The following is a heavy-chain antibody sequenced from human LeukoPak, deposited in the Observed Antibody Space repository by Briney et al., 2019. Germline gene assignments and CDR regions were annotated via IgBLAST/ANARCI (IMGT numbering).Heavy chain of an antibody. J-gene: IGHJ4*02. D-gene: IGHD2-15*01. Sequence: GGSLRLSCAASGFTFSSYWMSWVRQAPGKGLEWVSAISNNGGYTSYADSVQGRFTISRDNSKSTLCLQMNSLRAEDTAVYYCAKQLGYCSDGSCYFPYWGQGTLVTVSS. CDR1: GFTFSSYW. CDR3: AKQLGYCSDGSCYFPY. V-gene: IGHV3-23*01. CDR2: ISNNGGYT.